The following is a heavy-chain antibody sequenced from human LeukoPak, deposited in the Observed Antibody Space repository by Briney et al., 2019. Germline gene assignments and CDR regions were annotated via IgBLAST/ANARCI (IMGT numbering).Heavy chain of an antibody. Sequence: GGSLRLSCAASGFTFSSYGMNWVRQAPGKRLEWVSYISSSSSDSIYYADSVKGRFTISRDNAENSLYLQMNSLRDEDTAVYYCARAMRSGYDYWGQGTLVTVSS. CDR1: GFTFSSYG. CDR3: ARAMRSGYDY. V-gene: IGHV3-48*02. D-gene: IGHD5-12*01. J-gene: IGHJ4*02. CDR2: ISSSSSDSI.